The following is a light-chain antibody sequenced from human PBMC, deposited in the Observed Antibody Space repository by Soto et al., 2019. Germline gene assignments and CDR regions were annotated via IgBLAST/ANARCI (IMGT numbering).Light chain of an antibody. CDR2: GAS. Sequence: IVLTQSPGTLSLSPGERATLSCRASQSVSRSYLAWYQQKPGQAPRLLIYGASSRATGIPARFSGSASGTYVTLTISRLEPEDFGVYSCQQDGSSPLTFGGGIKVEIK. CDR3: QQDGSSPLT. CDR1: QSVSRSY. J-gene: IGKJ4*01. V-gene: IGKV3-20*01.